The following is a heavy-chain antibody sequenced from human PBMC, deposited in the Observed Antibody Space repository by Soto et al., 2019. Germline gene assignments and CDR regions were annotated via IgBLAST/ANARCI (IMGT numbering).Heavy chain of an antibody. J-gene: IGHJ4*02. CDR3: AREGGYSYGSTGSFDY. CDR1: GFTFSSYA. D-gene: IGHD5-18*01. V-gene: IGHV3-30-3*01. CDR2: ISYDGSNK. Sequence: GGSLRLSCAASGFTFSSYAMHWVRQAPGKGLEWVAVISYDGSNKYYADSVKGRFTISRDNSKNTLYLQMNSLRAEDTAVYYCAREGGYSYGSTGSFDYWGQGTLVTVSS.